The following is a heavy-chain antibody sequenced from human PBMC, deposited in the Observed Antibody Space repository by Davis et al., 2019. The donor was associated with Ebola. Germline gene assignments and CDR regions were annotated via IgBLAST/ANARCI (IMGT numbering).Heavy chain of an antibody. V-gene: IGHV3-7*01. D-gene: IGHD3-16*01. CDR2: IKQDGSEK. J-gene: IGHJ4*02. Sequence: GESLKISCAASGFTFSSYGMHWVRQAPGKGLEWVANIKQDGSEKYYVDSVKGRFTVSRDNAKNSLYLQMNSLRAEDTAVYYCARALGGEDDWGQGTLVTVSS. CDR3: ARALGGEDD. CDR1: GFTFSSYG.